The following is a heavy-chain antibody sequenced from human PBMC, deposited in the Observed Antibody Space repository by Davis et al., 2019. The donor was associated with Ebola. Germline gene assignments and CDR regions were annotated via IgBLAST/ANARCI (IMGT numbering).Heavy chain of an antibody. J-gene: IGHJ4*02. CDR2: INPSGGST. CDR1: GYTFTSYY. V-gene: IGHV1-46*01. D-gene: IGHD4-17*01. CDR3: ARVGTTVTKTGGWDY. Sequence: ASVKVSCKASGYTFTSYYMHWVRQAPGQGLEWMGIINPSGGSTSYAQKFQGRVTMTRDTSTSTVYMELSSLRSEDTAVYYCARVGTTVTKTGGWDYWGQGTLVTVSS.